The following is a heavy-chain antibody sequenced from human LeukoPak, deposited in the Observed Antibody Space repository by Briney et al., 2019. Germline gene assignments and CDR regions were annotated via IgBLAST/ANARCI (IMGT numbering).Heavy chain of an antibody. Sequence: GGSLRLSCAASGFTFSSYAMNWVRQAPGKGLEWVSSISSSSSYIYYADSVKGRFTISRDNAKNSLYLQMNSLRAEDTAVYYCARDKISGYSGYDSTFDYWGQGTLVTVSS. J-gene: IGHJ4*02. D-gene: IGHD5-12*01. CDR1: GFTFSSYA. V-gene: IGHV3-21*01. CDR2: ISSSSSYI. CDR3: ARDKISGYSGYDSTFDY.